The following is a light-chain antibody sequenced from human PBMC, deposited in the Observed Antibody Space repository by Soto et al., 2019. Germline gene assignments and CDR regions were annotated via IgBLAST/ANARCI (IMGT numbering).Light chain of an antibody. CDR3: QDYNSYSEA. J-gene: IGKJ1*01. Sequence: DILMWKSPATLSLSPGESAGLSCRASQSVSSNLAWYQQKPGQAPRVLIYGESTRATGMPARFSGSGSGTEFTLTISRLQPDDFATYYCQDYNSYSEACGQGTKVDI. CDR2: GES. CDR1: QSVSSN. V-gene: IGKV3-15*01.